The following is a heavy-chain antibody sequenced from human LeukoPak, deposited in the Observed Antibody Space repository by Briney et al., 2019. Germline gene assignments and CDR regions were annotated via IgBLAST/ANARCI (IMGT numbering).Heavy chain of an antibody. CDR1: GYTFTSYG. CDR2: ISAYNGNT. CDR3: ARDCPLSRLACMVRGVRPLDY. J-gene: IGHJ4*02. V-gene: IGHV1-18*04. D-gene: IGHD3-10*01. Sequence: ASVKVSCKASGYTFTSYGISWVRQAPGQGLEWMGWISAYNGNTNYAQKLQGRVTMTTDTSTSTAYMELRSLRSDDTAVYYCARDCPLSRLACMVRGVRPLDYWGQGTLVTVSS.